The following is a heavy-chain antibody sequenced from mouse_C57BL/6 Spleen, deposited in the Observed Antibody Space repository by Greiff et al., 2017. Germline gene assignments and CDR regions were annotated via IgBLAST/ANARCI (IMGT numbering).Heavy chain of an antibody. Sequence: QVQLQQPGAELVMPGASVKLSCKASGYTFTSYWMHWVKQRPGQGLAWIGEIDPSGRYTNYNHKFKGQSTLTVAQSSSTAYMQLNSLTSEDAAVYYGARGDYSSRQYYFDYWGQGTTLTVSS. J-gene: IGHJ2*01. CDR3: ARGDYSSRQYYFDY. D-gene: IGHD1-1*01. V-gene: IGHV1-69*01. CDR1: GYTFTSYW. CDR2: IDPSGRYT.